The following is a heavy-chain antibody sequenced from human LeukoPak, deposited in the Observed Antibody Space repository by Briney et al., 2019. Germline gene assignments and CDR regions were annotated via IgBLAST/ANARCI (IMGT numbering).Heavy chain of an antibody. D-gene: IGHD3-3*01. Sequence: SVKVSCKASGGTFSSYAISWVRQAPGQGLEWMGRIIPILGIANYAQKFQGRVTITADKSTSTAYMELSSLRSEDTAVYYCARVDRFLESEDVWGQGTTVTVSS. J-gene: IGHJ6*02. CDR2: IIPILGIA. V-gene: IGHV1-69*04. CDR1: GGTFSSYA. CDR3: ARVDRFLESEDV.